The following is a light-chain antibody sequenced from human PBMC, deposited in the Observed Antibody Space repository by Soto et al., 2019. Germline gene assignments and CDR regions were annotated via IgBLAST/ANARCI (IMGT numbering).Light chain of an antibody. CDR1: QSVGSSY. J-gene: IGKJ1*01. Sequence: EIVLTQSPGTLSLSPGERATLSCRASQSVGSSYLAWYQQKVGQAPRLLIYGASSRATGIPDRFSGSGSGTDFTLTISRLEPEDFAVYYCQQYGSSGTFGQGTKVDIK. V-gene: IGKV3-20*01. CDR2: GAS. CDR3: QQYGSSGT.